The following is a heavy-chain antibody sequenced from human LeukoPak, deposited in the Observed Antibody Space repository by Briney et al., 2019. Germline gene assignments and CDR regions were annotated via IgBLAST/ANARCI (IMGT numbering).Heavy chain of an antibody. Sequence: GRSLRLSCAASGFTFSSYSMNWVRQAPGKGLEWVSSISSSSSYIYYADSVKGRFTISRDNAKNSLYLQMNSLRAEDTAVYYCARLIRLHYYDSSGYYDYWGQGTLVTVSS. V-gene: IGHV3-21*01. D-gene: IGHD3-22*01. CDR2: ISSSSSYI. CDR3: ARLIRLHYYDSSGYYDY. CDR1: GFTFSSYS. J-gene: IGHJ4*02.